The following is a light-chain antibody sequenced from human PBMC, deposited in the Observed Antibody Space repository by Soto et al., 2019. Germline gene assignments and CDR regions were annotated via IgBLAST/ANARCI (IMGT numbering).Light chain of an antibody. Sequence: IRMTQSTSSFSPSTGDRVTITCRASQGISSYLAWYQQKPGKAPKLLIYAASTLQSGVPSRFSGSGSGTDFTLTISCLQSEDFATYYCQQYYSYPHTFGQGTKVDI. CDR2: AAS. V-gene: IGKV1-8*01. CDR3: QQYYSYPHT. CDR1: QGISSY. J-gene: IGKJ2*01.